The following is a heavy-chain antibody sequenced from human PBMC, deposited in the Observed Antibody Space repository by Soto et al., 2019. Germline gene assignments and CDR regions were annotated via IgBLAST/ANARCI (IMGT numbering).Heavy chain of an antibody. CDR1: GGSSTSNNW. CDR3: ASRDPGTSVDY. V-gene: IGHV4-4*02. D-gene: IGHD1-7*01. J-gene: IGHJ4*02. CDR2: IYRTGST. Sequence: SETLSLTCAVSGGSSTSNNWWTLVRQPPGQGLEWIGEIYRTGSTNYNPSLKSRVTISLDKSENQFSLKVTSLTAADTAVYYCASRDPGTSVDYWGQGTLVTVSS.